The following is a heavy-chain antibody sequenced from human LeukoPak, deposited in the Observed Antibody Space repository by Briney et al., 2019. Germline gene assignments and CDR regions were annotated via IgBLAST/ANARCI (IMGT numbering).Heavy chain of an antibody. CDR2: IISDGSSA. D-gene: IGHD4-11*01. CDR3: VRDSNYHPDC. Sequence: GGSLRLSCAASGFTFKDYWMHWVRQVPGKGLVWVARIISDGSSASYADSVKGRFTMSRDNAKNTLYLQMNSLRAEDTAVYYCVRDSNYHPDCWDQGTLVTVSS. J-gene: IGHJ4*02. V-gene: IGHV3-74*01. CDR1: GFTFKDYW.